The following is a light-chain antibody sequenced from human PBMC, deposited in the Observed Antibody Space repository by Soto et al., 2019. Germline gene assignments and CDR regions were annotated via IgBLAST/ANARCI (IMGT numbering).Light chain of an antibody. CDR2: AAS. Sequence: EIQMTQSPSSLSASVGDRVTITCRASQSIGRYLNWYQLKPGKAPKLLIYAASSLKSTVPSRFSGSGSATDFSLPISSLQAEDASTYYCRQRYSTPLYTFGPGTKVGVK. V-gene: IGKV1-39*01. CDR3: RQRYSTPLYT. CDR1: QSIGRY. J-gene: IGKJ3*01.